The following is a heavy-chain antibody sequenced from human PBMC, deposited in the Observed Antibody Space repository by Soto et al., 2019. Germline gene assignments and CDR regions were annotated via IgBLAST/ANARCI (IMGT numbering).Heavy chain of an antibody. J-gene: IGHJ4*02. D-gene: IGHD4-17*01. CDR3: VSDSHGNY. V-gene: IGHV3-74*01. CDR1: GFTFSNYW. Sequence: EVQLVESGGGLVQPGGSLRLSCAGSGFTFSNYWMHWVRQATGKGLEWVSRIDHDGPTDYADSVRGRFTISRDNAENTLYLQMNSLRPEDTAVYYCVSDSHGNYWGQGTLVTVSS. CDR2: IDHDGPT.